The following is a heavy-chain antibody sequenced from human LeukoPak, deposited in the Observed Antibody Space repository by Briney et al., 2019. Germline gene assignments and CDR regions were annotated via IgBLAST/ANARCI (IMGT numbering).Heavy chain of an antibody. J-gene: IGHJ4*02. D-gene: IGHD3-9*01. CDR3: ARSFARDSDILTGYYIGDY. V-gene: IGHV1-18*01. CDR2: VSAYDGNR. CDR1: GYTFTNSG. Sequence: GASVKASCKASGYTFTNSGISWVRQAPGQGLEWMGWVSAYDGNRNYAQKLQGRLTMTTDRSTSTAYMELRSLRSDDTAMYYCARSFARDSDILTGYYIGDYWDQGTLVTVSS.